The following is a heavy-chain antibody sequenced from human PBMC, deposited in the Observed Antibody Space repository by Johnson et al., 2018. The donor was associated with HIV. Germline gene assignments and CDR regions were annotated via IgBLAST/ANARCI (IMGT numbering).Heavy chain of an antibody. D-gene: IGHD3-3*01. CDR1: GFTFNTYA. J-gene: IGHJ3*02. CDR3: AKTYYDFWSGYFGAFDI. CDR2: ISYDGPEK. Sequence: QVQLVESGGGVVQPGRSLRLSCAASGFTFNTYAMHWVRQAPGKGLEWVALISYDGPEKYYADSVKGRFPISRDNSKNTLYLQMNSLRGEDTALYYCAKTYYDFWSGYFGAFDIWGQGTTVTVSS. V-gene: IGHV3-30*18.